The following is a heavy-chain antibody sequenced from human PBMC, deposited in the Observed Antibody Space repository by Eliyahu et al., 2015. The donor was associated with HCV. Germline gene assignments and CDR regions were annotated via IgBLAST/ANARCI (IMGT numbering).Heavy chain of an antibody. V-gene: IGHV3-23*01. J-gene: IGHJ4*02. Sequence: EVGLLESGGGLVEPGGSLXLSCAASGFTXXXXAVAWVRQAPGRGLEWVAAISGFGSSTTXAQSVEGRVSISRDNTRNIVSLRMNSLRVDDTAVYFCAKFPAYYYDSSNYKYFDSWGQGTLVAVSS. CDR3: AKFPAYYYDSSNYKYFDS. CDR2: ISGFGSST. CDR1: GFTXXXXA. D-gene: IGHD3-22*01.